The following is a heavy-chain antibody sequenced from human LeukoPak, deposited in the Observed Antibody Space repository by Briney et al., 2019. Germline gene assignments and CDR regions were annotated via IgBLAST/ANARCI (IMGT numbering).Heavy chain of an antibody. Sequence: GGSLRLSCAASGFSVSSNFMTWVRQAPGKGLEWLSVIFSGGSTYYADSVKGRFTISRDNSKNTLYLQMNSLRDEDTAVYYCERGLYLYSSGWHLVYWGQRTLLTVSS. CDR2: IFSGGST. CDR1: GFSVSSNF. CDR3: ERGLYLYSSGWHLVY. J-gene: IGHJ4*02. V-gene: IGHV3-53*01. D-gene: IGHD6-19*01.